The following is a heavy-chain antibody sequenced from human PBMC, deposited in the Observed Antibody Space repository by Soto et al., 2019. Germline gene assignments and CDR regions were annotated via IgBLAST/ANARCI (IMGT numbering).Heavy chain of an antibody. J-gene: IGHJ6*01. D-gene: IGHD3-9*01. V-gene: IGHV2-5*01. Sequence: SAPTLVTPTPALTLTCTFSGFSRSTSGVGVGWIPQPPGKSLEWLALIYWNDDKRYSPSLKSRLTITKDTSKIQVVLTMTNMDPVETATYYWAHSPSYDIFTGYYRNYYYYGMDIWGQGTTVTASS. CDR1: GFSRSTSGVG. CDR3: AHSPSYDIFTGYYRNYYYYGMDI. CDR2: IYWNDDK.